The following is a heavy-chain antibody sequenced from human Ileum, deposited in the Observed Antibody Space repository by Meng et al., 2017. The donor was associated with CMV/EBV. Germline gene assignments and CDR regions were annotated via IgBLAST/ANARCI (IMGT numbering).Heavy chain of an antibody. CDR1: CTFTNYA. CDR3: AKEGTRIVGATHPFDY. Sequence: CTFTNYAVGWVRQAPGKGLEWVSSISGSGDRTYYADSVKGRFTISRDNSKNTLYVQMNSLRAEDTAVYYCAKEGTRIVGATHPFDYWGQGTLVTVSS. D-gene: IGHD1-26*01. CDR2: ISGSGDRT. V-gene: IGHV3-23*01. J-gene: IGHJ4*02.